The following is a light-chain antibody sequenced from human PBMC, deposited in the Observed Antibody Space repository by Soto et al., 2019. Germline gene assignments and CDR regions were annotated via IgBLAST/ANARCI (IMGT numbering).Light chain of an antibody. V-gene: IGKV3-20*01. CDR1: QSVDNNY. CDR3: QQCADSPLT. Sequence: EIVLTQSPGTLSLSPGERATLSCRASQSVDNNYLAWFQQKPGQAPRLLIYDASSRATGIPDRFSGSGSGTDFTLTISRLEPEDFAVYYCQQCADSPLTFGGGTKVEIK. J-gene: IGKJ4*01. CDR2: DAS.